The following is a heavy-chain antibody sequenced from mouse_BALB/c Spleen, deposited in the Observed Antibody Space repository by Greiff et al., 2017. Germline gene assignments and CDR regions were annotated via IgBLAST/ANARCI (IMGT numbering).Heavy chain of an antibody. CDR2: IDPANGNT. J-gene: IGHJ2*01. CDR3: ARNWYYFDY. Sequence: VQLKESGAELVKPGASVKLSCTASGFNIKDTYMHWVKQRPEQGLEWIGRIDPANGNTKYDPKFQGKATITADTSSNTAYLQLGSLTSEDTAVYYCARNWYYFDYWGQGTTLTVSS. D-gene: IGHD4-1*01. V-gene: IGHV14-3*02. CDR1: GFNIKDTY.